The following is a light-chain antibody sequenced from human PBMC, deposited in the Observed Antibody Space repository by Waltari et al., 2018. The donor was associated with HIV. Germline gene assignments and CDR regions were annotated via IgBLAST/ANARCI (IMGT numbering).Light chain of an antibody. J-gene: IGLJ2*01. CDR1: NSNIGAGYD. V-gene: IGLV1-40*01. CDR3: QSYDNSLSNVV. CDR2: DNR. Sequence: QSVLTQPPSVSGAPGQRATISCTGSNSNIGAGYDGHWYQQLPGSAPKLLMFDNRKRPSGVPDRFSGSKSGTSASLVITGLQAADEAVYYCQSYDNSLSNVVFGGGTKLIVL.